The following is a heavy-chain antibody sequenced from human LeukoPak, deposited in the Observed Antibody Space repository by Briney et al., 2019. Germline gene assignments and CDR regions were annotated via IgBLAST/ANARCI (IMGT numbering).Heavy chain of an antibody. CDR1: GFTFDDYA. CDR3: ARPYSSGWYRYNWFDP. D-gene: IGHD6-19*01. J-gene: IGHJ5*02. CDR2: ISWNSGSI. Sequence: PGGSLRLCCAASGFTFDDYAMHWVRQAPGKGLEWVSGISWNSGSIGYADSVKGRFTISRDNAKNSLYLQMNSLRAEDTAVYYCARPYSSGWYRYNWFDPWGQGTLVTVSS. V-gene: IGHV3-9*01.